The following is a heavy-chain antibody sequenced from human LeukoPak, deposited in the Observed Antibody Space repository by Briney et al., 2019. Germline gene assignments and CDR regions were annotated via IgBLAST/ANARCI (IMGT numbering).Heavy chain of an antibody. Sequence: SETLSLTCTVSGGSISSYYWSWIRQPAGKGLEWIGRIYTSGSTNYNPSLKSRVTMSVDTSKNQFSPKLSSVTAADTAVYYCARAEYSSSSVDWFDPWGQGTLVTVSS. V-gene: IGHV4-4*07. D-gene: IGHD6-6*01. J-gene: IGHJ5*02. CDR3: ARAEYSSSSVDWFDP. CDR1: GGSISSYY. CDR2: IYTSGST.